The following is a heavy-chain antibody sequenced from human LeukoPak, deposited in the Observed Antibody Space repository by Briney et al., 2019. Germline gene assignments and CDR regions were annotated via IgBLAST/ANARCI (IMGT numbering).Heavy chain of an antibody. CDR1: TSR. Sequence: ASAKVSCKATSRISWVRQAPGQGLEWMGWIGSYGGDTYYAQKFQGRVTVTTDTSTSTTYMELRSLRSDDTAVYYCARDLWNFDDSGGYNRDFDSWGQGTLVTVSS. CDR3: ARDLWNFDDSGGYNRDFDS. D-gene: IGHD3-22*01. J-gene: IGHJ5*01. CDR2: IGSYGGDT. V-gene: IGHV1-18*01.